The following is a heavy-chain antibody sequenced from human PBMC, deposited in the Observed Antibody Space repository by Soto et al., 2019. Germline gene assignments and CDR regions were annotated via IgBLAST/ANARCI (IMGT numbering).Heavy chain of an antibody. CDR1: GASISGFY. CDR3: VRDGTKTLRDWFDP. V-gene: IGHV4-4*07. Sequence: SETLSLTCTVSGASISGFYWSWIRKSAGKGLEWIGRIYATGTTDYNPSLKGRVMMSVDTSKEQFSLKLRSVTAADTAVYYCVRDGTKTLRDWFDPWGQGISVTVSS. CDR2: IYATGTT. J-gene: IGHJ5*02. D-gene: IGHD1-1*01.